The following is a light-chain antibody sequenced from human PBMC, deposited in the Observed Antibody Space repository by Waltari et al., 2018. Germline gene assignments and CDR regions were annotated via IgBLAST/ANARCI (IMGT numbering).Light chain of an antibody. V-gene: IGKV1-33*01. J-gene: IGKJ3*01. CDR1: QPITNY. CDR2: DAS. CDR3: QRYDNLPIFA. Sequence: DIQMTQSPSSLSASVGDRVTITCQASQPITNYLNEHQQKPGKAPKLLIHDASNLETGVPSRFSGSQSGTHFTLTISSLQPEDVATYYCQRYDNLPIFAFGPGTKVDI.